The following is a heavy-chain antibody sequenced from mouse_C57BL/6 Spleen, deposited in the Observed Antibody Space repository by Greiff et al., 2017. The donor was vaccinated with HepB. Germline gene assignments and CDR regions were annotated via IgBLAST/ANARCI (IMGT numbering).Heavy chain of an antibody. J-gene: IGHJ2*01. CDR3: ARSAYYGSSYDFDY. Sequence: VQLQQSGAELVMPGASVKLSCKASGYTFTSYWMHWVKQRPGQGLEWIGEIDPSDSYTNYNQKFKGKSTLTVDKSSSTAYMQLRSLTPEDSAVYYCARSAYYGSSYDFDYWGQGTTLTVSS. D-gene: IGHD1-1*01. CDR1: GYTFTSYW. V-gene: IGHV1-69*01. CDR2: IDPSDSYT.